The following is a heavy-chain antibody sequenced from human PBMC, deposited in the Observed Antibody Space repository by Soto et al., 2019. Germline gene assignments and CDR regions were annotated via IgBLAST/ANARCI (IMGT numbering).Heavy chain of an antibody. CDR3: ARDYSRGDFDY. V-gene: IGHV3-48*03. D-gene: IGHD2-15*01. J-gene: IGHJ4*02. CDR1: GFTFNSYE. CDR2: ISAGGSRI. Sequence: EVPLVESGGVLVPPGGSLRLSCVVSGFTFNSYEMNWVRQAPVKGLEWIAYISAGGSRIHYADSVKGRFTICRDNAKKSLLLQTNSLRGEDTAVYDCARDYSRGDFDYWGQGTLVTVSS.